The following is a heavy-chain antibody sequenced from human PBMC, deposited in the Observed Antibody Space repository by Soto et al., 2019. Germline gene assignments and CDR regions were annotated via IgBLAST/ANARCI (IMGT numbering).Heavy chain of an antibody. CDR2: ISGYSGQT. D-gene: IGHD3-10*01. CDR1: GYTFTSYG. J-gene: IGHJ4*02. Sequence: ASVKVSCKASGYTFTSYGISWVRQAPGQGLEWMGWISGYSGQTKYAQNVQDRVTMTTYTSTSTAYMELRSLRSDDTAVYYCARSHTKHGSARYYIQDFYYWGQGTLVTVSS. CDR3: ARSHTKHGSARYYIQDFYY. V-gene: IGHV1-18*04.